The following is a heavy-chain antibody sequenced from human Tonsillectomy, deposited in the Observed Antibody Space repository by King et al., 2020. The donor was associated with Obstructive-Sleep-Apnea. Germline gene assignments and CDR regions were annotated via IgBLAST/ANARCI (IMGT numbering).Heavy chain of an antibody. D-gene: IGHD4-11*01. J-gene: IGHJ6*02. CDR3: ARGSNSSYYYYGMDV. CDR2: ISSSSSTI. Sequence: VQLVESGGGLVQPGGSLRLSCAASGFTFSSYSMNWVRQAPGKGLEWVSYISSSSSTIYYADSVKGRFTISRDNAKNSLYLQMNSLRAEDTAVYYCARGSNSSYYYYGMDVWGQGTTVTVSS. V-gene: IGHV3-48*04. CDR1: GFTFSSYS.